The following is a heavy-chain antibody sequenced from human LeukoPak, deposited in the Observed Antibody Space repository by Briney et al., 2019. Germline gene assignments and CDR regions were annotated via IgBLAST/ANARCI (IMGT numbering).Heavy chain of an antibody. D-gene: IGHD3-10*01. CDR3: ARGRRYYYGSGSYYWFDP. CDR2: INHSGST. V-gene: IGHV4-34*01. Sequence: SETLSLTCAVYGGSFSGYYWSWIRQPPGKGLEWIGEINHSGSTNYNPSLKSRVTISVDTSKNQFSLKLSSVTAVDTAVYYCARGRRYYYGSGSYYWFDPWGQGTLVTVSS. CDR1: GGSFSGYY. J-gene: IGHJ5*02.